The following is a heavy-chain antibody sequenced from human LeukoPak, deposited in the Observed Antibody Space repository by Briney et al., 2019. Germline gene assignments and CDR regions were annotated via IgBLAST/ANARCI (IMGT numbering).Heavy chain of an antibody. CDR3: ARDLRGGNFDY. D-gene: IGHD2-15*01. J-gene: IGHJ4*02. CDR1: GDSISSYY. V-gene: IGHV4-59*01. Sequence: SETLSLTCTVSGDSISSYYWSWIRQPPGKGLEWIGYIYYSGSTNYNPSLKSRVTMSVDTSKNQFSLKLSYVTAADTTVYYCARDLRGGNFDYWGQGTPVTVSS. CDR2: IYYSGST.